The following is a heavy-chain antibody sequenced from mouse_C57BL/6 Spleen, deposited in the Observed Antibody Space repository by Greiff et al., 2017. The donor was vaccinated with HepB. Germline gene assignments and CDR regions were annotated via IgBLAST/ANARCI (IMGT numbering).Heavy chain of an antibody. CDR2: IDPSDSYT. CDR3: ARRETTVVATDYFDY. D-gene: IGHD1-1*01. J-gene: IGHJ2*01. CDR1: GYTFTSYW. Sequence: VQLQQPGAELVRPGTSVKLSCKASGYTFTSYWMHWVKQRPGQGLEWIGVIDPSDSYTNYNQKFKGKATLTVDTSSSTAYMQLSSLTSEDSAVYYCARRETTVVATDYFDYWGQGTTLTVSS. V-gene: IGHV1-59*01.